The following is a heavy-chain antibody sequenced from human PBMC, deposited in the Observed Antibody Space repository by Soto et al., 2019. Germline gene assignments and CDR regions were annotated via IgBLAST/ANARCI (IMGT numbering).Heavy chain of an antibody. CDR3: ARGAAAGVDYGMGV. J-gene: IGHJ6*01. CDR1: GGSISSCY. D-gene: IGHD6-13*01. Sequence: QVQLQESGPGLVKPWETLSLTCTVSGGSISSCYWSWVRQPAGKGLEWIGRIYSGGGTNYNPSLKSRLSMSVDTSKKKFSLKLSSVTAADTAVYYCARGAAAGVDYGMGVWGRGTTVTVSA. V-gene: IGHV4-4*07. CDR2: IYSGGGT.